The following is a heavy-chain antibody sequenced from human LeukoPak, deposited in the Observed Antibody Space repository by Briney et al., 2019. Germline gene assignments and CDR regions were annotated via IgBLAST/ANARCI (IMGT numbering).Heavy chain of an antibody. D-gene: IGHD2-8*01. J-gene: IGHJ4*02. CDR3: AKGLKPAMASRSNYLDY. Sequence: GGSLRLSCAASGFSFSNYAMNWVRQAPGKGLEWVSTITGSGGSTHYADSVKGRFTISRDNSKNTLYLQMNSLGADDTAVYYCAKGLKPAMASRSNYLDYWGQGALVTVSS. V-gene: IGHV3-23*01. CDR2: ITGSGGST. CDR1: GFSFSNYA.